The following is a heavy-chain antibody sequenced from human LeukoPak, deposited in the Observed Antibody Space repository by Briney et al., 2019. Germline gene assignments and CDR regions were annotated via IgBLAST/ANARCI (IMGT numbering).Heavy chain of an antibody. V-gene: IGHV1-2*02. CDR2: INPNSGGT. CDR3: ARLRSQLWLRDGFDY. CDR1: GYTFTGYY. Sequence: GASVKVSCKASGYTFTGYYMHWVRQAPGQGLEWMGWINPNSGGTNYAQKFQGRVTMTRDTSISTAYMELSRLRSDDTAVYYCARLRSQLWLRDGFDYWGQGTLVTVSS. D-gene: IGHD5-18*01. J-gene: IGHJ4*02.